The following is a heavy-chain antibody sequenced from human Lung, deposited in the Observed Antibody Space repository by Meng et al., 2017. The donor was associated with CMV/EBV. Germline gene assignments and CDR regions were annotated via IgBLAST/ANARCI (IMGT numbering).Heavy chain of an antibody. D-gene: IGHD2-2*01. CDR2: IVAGSYI. CDR1: GFTFSDYR. Sequence: ESLKISCAASGFTFSDYRMSWVRQAPGKRLEWVTTIVAGSYIHYAESVKGRFTVSRDNANNSLYLQMNSLRVEDTAVYYCARDCTTCYPAFDVWGQGPLVTVSS. J-gene: IGHJ3*01. V-gene: IGHV3-21*03. CDR3: ARDCTTCYPAFDV.